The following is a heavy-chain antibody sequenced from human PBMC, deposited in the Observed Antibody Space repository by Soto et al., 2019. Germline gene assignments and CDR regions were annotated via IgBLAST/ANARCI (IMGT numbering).Heavy chain of an antibody. J-gene: IGHJ4*02. V-gene: IGHV3-15*01. CDR3: TTELPYYYDSSGYYPQYYFDY. D-gene: IGHD3-22*01. Sequence: PGGSLRLSCAASGFTFSNAWMSWVRQAPGKGLEWVGRIKSKTDGGTTDYAAPVKGRFTISRDDSKNTLYLQMNSLKTEDTAVCYCTTELPYYYDSSGYYPQYYFDYWGQGTLVTVSS. CDR1: GFTFSNAW. CDR2: IKSKTDGGTT.